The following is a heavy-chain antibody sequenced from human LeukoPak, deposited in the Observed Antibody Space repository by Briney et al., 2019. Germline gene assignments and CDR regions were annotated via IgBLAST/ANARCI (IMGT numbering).Heavy chain of an antibody. J-gene: IGHJ4*02. Sequence: GGSLRLSCAASGFIFNNYAISWVRQAPGKGLEWVSGISGSGGSTYYADSVKGRFTISRDNSKNTLYLQMNSLRAEDTAVYYCAKSEEWYDSSGYYDYWGQGTLVTVSS. D-gene: IGHD3-22*01. V-gene: IGHV3-23*01. CDR2: ISGSGGST. CDR3: AKSEEWYDSSGYYDY. CDR1: GFIFNNYA.